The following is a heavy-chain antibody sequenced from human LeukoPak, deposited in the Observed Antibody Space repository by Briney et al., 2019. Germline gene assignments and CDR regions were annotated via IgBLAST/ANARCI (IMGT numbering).Heavy chain of an antibody. D-gene: IGHD3-22*01. V-gene: IGHV5-51*01. CDR2: IYPGDSDT. J-gene: IGHJ3*02. CDR3: ARTYYYDSSGYYYVAVEAFDI. Sequence: GESLKISCKGSGYSFTSYWIGWVRQMPGKGLEWVGIIYPGDSDTRYSPSFQGQVTISADKSISTAYLQWSSLKASDTAMYYCARTYYYDSSGYYYVAVEAFDIWGQGTMVTVSS. CDR1: GYSFTSYW.